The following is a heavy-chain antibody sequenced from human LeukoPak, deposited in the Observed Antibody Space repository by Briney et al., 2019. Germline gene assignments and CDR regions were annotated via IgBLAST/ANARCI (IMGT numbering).Heavy chain of an antibody. CDR3: ATQIQLSPSGYFDY. J-gene: IGHJ4*02. Sequence: SETLSLTCAVSGGSISSSNWWSWVRQPPGKGLEWIGEIYHSGSTNYNPSLKSRVTISVDKSKNQFSLKLSSVTAADTAVYYCATQIQLSPSGYFDYWGQGTLVTVSS. CDR1: GGSISSSNW. CDR2: IYHSGST. V-gene: IGHV4-4*02. D-gene: IGHD5-18*01.